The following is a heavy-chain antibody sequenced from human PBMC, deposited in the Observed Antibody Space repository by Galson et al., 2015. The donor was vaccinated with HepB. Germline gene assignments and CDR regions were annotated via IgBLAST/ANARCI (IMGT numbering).Heavy chain of an antibody. V-gene: IGHV3-30*18. D-gene: IGHD6-13*01. CDR1: GFSFSGYT. CDR3: ANRGTATTDDYYDF. CDR2: ISSDGTKK. J-gene: IGHJ4*02. Sequence: SLRLSCAASGFSFSGYTMHWVRQAPGKGPGWVAAISSDGTKKNYADPVKGRFTISRDNFRNTLYLQMSSLRGEDTAVYYCANRGTATTDDYYDFWGQGTLVTVSS.